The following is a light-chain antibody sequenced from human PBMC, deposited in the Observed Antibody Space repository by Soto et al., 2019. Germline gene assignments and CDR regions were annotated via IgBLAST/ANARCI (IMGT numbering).Light chain of an antibody. Sequence: DIVMTQSPATLSVSPGERVTLSCRASQSVSSGLAWYQQKRGQAPRLLTYGASTRPTGIPARFSGSGSGTEFTLTISSLQSEDFAVYYCQQYNNWPYTFGQGTKVEIK. CDR1: QSVSSG. CDR2: GAS. CDR3: QQYNNWPYT. J-gene: IGKJ2*01. V-gene: IGKV3-15*01.